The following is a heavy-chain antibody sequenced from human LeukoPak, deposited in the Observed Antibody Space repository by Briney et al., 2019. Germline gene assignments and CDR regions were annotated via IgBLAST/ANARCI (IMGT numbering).Heavy chain of an antibody. V-gene: IGHV3-7*03. CDR1: GFTFSGFW. CDR3: ARSSYSSSSSV. D-gene: IGHD6-6*01. Sequence: QTGGSLRLSCAVSGFTFSGFWMSWSRQAPGKGLEWVASINSDGSEGYYADVVKGRFTISRDNAKNPLYLQINSLRAEDTAVYYCARSSYSSSSSVWGQGTMVTVSS. CDR2: INSDGSEG. J-gene: IGHJ3*01.